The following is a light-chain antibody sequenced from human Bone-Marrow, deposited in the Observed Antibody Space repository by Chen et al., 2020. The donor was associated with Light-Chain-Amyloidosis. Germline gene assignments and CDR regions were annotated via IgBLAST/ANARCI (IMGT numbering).Light chain of an antibody. CDR3: QSADSSGTYGVI. Sequence: SYELTQPPSVSVSPGQTARLTCSGDDLPTRYAYWYQQKPGQAPVLEIHRDTERPSGISELFSGSRSGTTATLNKSGDQAEDEADYNRQSADSSGTYGVIFGGGTKLTV. CDR1: DLPTRY. V-gene: IGLV3-25*03. J-gene: IGLJ2*01. CDR2: RDT.